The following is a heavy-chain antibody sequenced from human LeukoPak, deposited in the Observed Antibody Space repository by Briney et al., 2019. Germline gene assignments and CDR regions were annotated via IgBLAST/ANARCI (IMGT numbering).Heavy chain of an antibody. D-gene: IGHD6-19*01. V-gene: IGHV3-7*03. CDR1: GFTFSSYW. CDR3: ARVNVRVVAGIFFPGDFDY. CDR2: IKQDGSEK. J-gene: IGHJ4*02. Sequence: PGGSLSLSCAASGFTFSSYWMSWVRQAPGKGLEWVANIKQDGSEKYYVDSVKGRFTISRDNAKNSLYLQMNSLRAEDTAVYYCARVNVRVVAGIFFPGDFDYWGQGTLVTVSS.